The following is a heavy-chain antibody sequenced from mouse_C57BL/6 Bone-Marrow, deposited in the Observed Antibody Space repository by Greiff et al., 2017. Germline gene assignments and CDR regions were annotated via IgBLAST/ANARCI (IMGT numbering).Heavy chain of an antibody. D-gene: IGHD1-1*01. Sequence: EVQRVESGGGLVQPGGSLRLSCATSGFTFRDFYLEWVRQPPGKRLEWIAASRNKANDYTTEYSASVKGRFIVSRDTSQSILYLQMNALRAEDTAIYYCARDYYGSSYWYFDVWGAGTTVTVSS. CDR3: ARDYYGSSYWYFDV. J-gene: IGHJ1*01. CDR1: GFTFRDFY. CDR2: SRNKANDYTT. V-gene: IGHV7-1*02.